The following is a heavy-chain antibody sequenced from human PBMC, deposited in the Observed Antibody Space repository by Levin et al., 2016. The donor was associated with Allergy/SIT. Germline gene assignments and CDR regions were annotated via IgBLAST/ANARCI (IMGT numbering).Heavy chain of an antibody. CDR2: INAGNGNT. D-gene: IGHD6-19*01. CDR1: GYTFTSYA. J-gene: IGHJ4*02. Sequence: ASVKVSCKASGYTFTSYAMHWVRQAPGQRLEWMGWINAGNGNTKYSQKFQGRVTITRDTSASTAYMELSSLRSEDTAVYYCAREGSSGWYYLVWGQGTLVTVSS. CDR3: AREGSSGWYYLV. V-gene: IGHV1-3*01.